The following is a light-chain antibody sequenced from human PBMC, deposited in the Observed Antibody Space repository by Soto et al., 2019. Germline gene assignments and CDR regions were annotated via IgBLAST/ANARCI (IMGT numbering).Light chain of an antibody. CDR2: DAS. CDR3: QQYNNWPLYT. Sequence: EIVMTQSPATLSVSPGERATLSCRASQSVSRNLAWYQQRPGRAPRLLIYDASTRATDIPARFSGSGSGTEFTLTISSLQSEDFAVYYCQQYNNWPLYTFGQGNKLEIK. V-gene: IGKV3-15*01. CDR1: QSVSRN. J-gene: IGKJ2*01.